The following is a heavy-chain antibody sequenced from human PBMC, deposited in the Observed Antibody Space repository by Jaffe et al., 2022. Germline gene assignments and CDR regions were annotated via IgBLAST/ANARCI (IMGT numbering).Heavy chain of an antibody. CDR1: GGSISSGSYY. J-gene: IGHJ6*03. V-gene: IGHV4-61*02. Sequence: QVQLQESGPGLVKPSQTLSLTCTVSGGSISSGSYYWSWIRQPAGKGLEWIGRIYTSGSTNYNPSLKSRVTISVDTSKNQFSLKLSSVTAADTAVYYCARVKSAGGPYYYYYMDVWGKGTTVTVSS. D-gene: IGHD3-16*01. CDR2: IYTSGST. CDR3: ARVKSAGGPYYYYYMDV.